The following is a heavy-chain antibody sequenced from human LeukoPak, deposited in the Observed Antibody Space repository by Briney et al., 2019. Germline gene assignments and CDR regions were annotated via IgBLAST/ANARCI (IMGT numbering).Heavy chain of an antibody. D-gene: IGHD3-16*01. J-gene: IGHJ4*02. V-gene: IGHV3-53*01. CDR3: AKGGDLITYFDY. CDR1: GFSVTNNY. CDR2: FYVGGAT. Sequence: GGSLRLSCAVSGFSVTNNYMSWVRQAPGKGLEWVSVFYVGGATYYADSVKGRFTISRDNSKNTLHLQMNSLRAEDTAVYYCAKGGDLITYFDYWGQGTLVTVSS.